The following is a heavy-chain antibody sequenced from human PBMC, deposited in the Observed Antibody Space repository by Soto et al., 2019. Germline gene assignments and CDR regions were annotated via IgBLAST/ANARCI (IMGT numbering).Heavy chain of an antibody. CDR2: IIPIFGTA. D-gene: IGHD3-22*01. CDR1: GGTFSSYA. CDR3: ARDSSGYYSRVNWFDP. V-gene: IGHV1-69*13. Sequence: SVKVSCKASGGTFSSYAISWVRQAPGQGLEWMGGIIPIFGTANYAQKFQGRVTITADESTSTACMELSSLGSEDTAVYYCARDSSGYYSRVNWFDPWGQGTLVTVSS. J-gene: IGHJ5*02.